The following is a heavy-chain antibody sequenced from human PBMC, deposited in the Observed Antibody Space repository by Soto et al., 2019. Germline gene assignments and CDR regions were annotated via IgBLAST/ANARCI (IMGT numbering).Heavy chain of an antibody. Sequence: QMQLVQSGPEVKKPGTSVKVSCKASGFTFSSSAVQWVRQARGQRLEWIGWIVVGNGNTNYAQKFQERVTITRDMSTRTAYIELSILRSEDPAVYYCAGRYCSGGSCYNYYGMDVWGRGTTVTVSS. J-gene: IGHJ6*02. CDR2: IVVGNGNT. V-gene: IGHV1-58*01. CDR3: AGRYCSGGSCYNYYGMDV. CDR1: GFTFSSSA. D-gene: IGHD2-15*01.